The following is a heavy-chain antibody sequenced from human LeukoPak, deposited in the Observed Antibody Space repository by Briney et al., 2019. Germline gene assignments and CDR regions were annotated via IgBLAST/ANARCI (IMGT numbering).Heavy chain of an antibody. CDR2: ISSRSTTI. Sequence: GGSLRLSCAASGFTFSDNFMTWIRQAPGKGLEWVSYISSRSTTIYYADSVKGRFTISRDNAKNTLYLQMNSLRAEDTAVYYCAREMTTVTTGFDYWGQGTLVTVSS. V-gene: IGHV3-11*04. CDR1: GFTFSDNF. D-gene: IGHD4-11*01. J-gene: IGHJ4*02. CDR3: AREMTTVTTGFDY.